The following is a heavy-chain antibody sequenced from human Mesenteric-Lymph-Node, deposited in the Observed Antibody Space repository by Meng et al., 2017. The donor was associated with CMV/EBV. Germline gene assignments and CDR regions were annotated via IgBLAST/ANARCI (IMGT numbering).Heavy chain of an antibody. CDR1: GFTFSNYE. V-gene: IGHV3-48*03. CDR3: ARDGYDSTGYYRHFDS. D-gene: IGHD3-22*01. CDR2: ISSGGSII. J-gene: IGHJ4*02. Sequence: GESLKISCVVSGFTFSNYEMNWVRQAPGKGLECVSYISSGGSIIYYADSVKGRFTISRDNAKNSLYLQMNSLRVEDTAVYYCARDGYDSTGYYRHFDSWGQGSLVTVSS.